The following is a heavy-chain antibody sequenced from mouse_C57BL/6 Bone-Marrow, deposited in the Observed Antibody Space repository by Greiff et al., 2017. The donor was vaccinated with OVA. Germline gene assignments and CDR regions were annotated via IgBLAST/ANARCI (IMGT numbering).Heavy chain of an antibody. D-gene: IGHD2-3*01. J-gene: IGHJ3*01. V-gene: IGHV1-55*01. CDR3: AREGRWLQGTWFAY. CDR1: GYTFTSYW. CDR2: IYPGSGST. Sequence: VQLQQPGAELVKPGASVKMSCKASGYTFTSYWITWVKQRPGQGLEWIGDIYPGSGSTNYNEKFKSKATLTVDTSSSTAYMQLSSLTSEDSAVYYCAREGRWLQGTWFAYWGKGTMVTVAA.